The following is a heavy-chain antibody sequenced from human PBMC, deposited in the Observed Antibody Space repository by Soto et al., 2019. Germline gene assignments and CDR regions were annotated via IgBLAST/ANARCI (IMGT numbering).Heavy chain of an antibody. CDR2: INPNSGGT. V-gene: IGHV1-2*04. J-gene: IGHJ4*02. CDR1: GYTFTGYY. Sequence: QVQLVQSGAEVKKPGASVKVSCKASGYTFTGYYMHWVRQAPGQGLEWTGWINPNSGGTNYAQKFQGWVTMSRDTSISTAYMELSRLTSDDMAVYYCARQYSSSSVSYFDYWGQGTLVTVSS. CDR3: ARQYSSSSVSYFDY. D-gene: IGHD6-6*01.